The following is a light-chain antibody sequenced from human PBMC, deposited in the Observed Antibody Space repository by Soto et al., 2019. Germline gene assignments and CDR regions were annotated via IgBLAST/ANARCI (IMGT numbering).Light chain of an antibody. CDR1: QYISSY. V-gene: IGKV1-5*01. Sequence: DIQMTQSPSTLSASVGDRVTITCRASQYISSYLNWYQQKPGTAPKVLIYHASNLQSGVPSRFSGSGSGTEFTLTISSLQPDDFATYYCQQYNSYSFGQGTKVDI. CDR3: QQYNSYS. CDR2: HAS. J-gene: IGKJ1*01.